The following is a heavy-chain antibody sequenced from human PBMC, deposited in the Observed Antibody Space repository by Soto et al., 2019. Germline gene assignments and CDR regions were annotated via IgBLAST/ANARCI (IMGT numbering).Heavy chain of an antibody. V-gene: IGHV1-3*01. Sequence: QVQLVQSGAELKRPGASVKISCKTSGFTFTAYTIQWVRQAPGQGLEWMGWINAGQGNTKYSGRFQGRAKITTDTSANTADMELSSLTSEDTAVDYCARDFSLCGAVFWFDPWGQGTLVTVSS. CDR3: ARDFSLCGAVFWFDP. D-gene: IGHD3-10*02. CDR2: INAGQGNT. J-gene: IGHJ5*02. CDR1: GFTFTAYT.